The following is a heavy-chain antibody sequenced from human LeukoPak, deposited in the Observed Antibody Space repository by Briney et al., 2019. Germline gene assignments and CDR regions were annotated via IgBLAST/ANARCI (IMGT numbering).Heavy chain of an antibody. CDR1: GGSFSGYY. V-gene: IGHV4-34*01. CDR3: ARQWVGATDPFDY. D-gene: IGHD1-26*01. J-gene: IGHJ4*02. Sequence: SETLSLTCAVYGGSFSGYYWSWIRQPPGKGLEWIGEINHSGSTNYNPSLKSRVTISVDTSKNQFSLKLSSVTAADTAVYYCARQWVGATDPFDYWGQGTLVTVSS. CDR2: INHSGST.